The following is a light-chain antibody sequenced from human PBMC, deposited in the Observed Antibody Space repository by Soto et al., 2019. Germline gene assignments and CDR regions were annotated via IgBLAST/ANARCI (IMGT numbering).Light chain of an antibody. J-gene: IGKJ4*01. CDR2: GAS. CDR3: QQYNSWPPLT. Sequence: IVLTQSPATLSVSPGERAPLSCRARQGGSSSYLAWYQQKPGQAPRLLIYGASSRATGIPDRFSGSGSGTEFTLTISSLQSEDSAVYYCQQYNSWPPLTFGGGTKVDIK. CDR1: QGGSSSY. V-gene: IGKV3D-15*01.